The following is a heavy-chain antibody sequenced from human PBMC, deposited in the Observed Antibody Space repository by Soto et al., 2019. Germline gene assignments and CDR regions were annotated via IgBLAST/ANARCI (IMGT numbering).Heavy chain of an antibody. CDR3: VRGGGGGQFDY. CDR1: GFSLSDFY. Sequence: QIQLVESGVGLVKPVGSLRLSCAASGFSLSDFYMSWIRQAPGKGLEWISYISINSNYREYADSVKGRHTISRDNAKKSLDLQMNSLRGEDTAVYYGVRGGGGGQFDYWGQGHMVSVSS. J-gene: IGHJ4*02. CDR2: ISINSNYR. V-gene: IGHV3-11*06. D-gene: IGHD2-21*01.